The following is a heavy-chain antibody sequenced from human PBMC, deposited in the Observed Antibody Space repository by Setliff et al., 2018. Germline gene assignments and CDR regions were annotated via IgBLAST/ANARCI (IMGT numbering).Heavy chain of an antibody. CDR2: SNHGGST. D-gene: IGHD2-21*01. J-gene: IGHJ4*02. V-gene: IGHV4-34*01. Sequence: PSETLSLTCSVYGESFSNNYWSWIRQTPGKGLEWIGESNHGGSTSYHPSLKSRLTMSVDTSKNQFSLKLTSVTAADTAVYYCASHVVMEPATPDVFDCWGQGTRVTVSS. CDR1: GESFSNNY. CDR3: ASHVVMEPATPDVFDC.